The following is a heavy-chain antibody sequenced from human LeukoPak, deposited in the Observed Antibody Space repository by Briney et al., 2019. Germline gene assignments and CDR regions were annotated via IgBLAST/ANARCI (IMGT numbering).Heavy chain of an antibody. J-gene: IGHJ4*02. CDR2: INPSGGST. D-gene: IGHD6-6*01. V-gene: IGHV1-46*01. CDR1: GYTFTSYY. CDR3: AREGVAARPFDY. Sequence: AASVKASCKASGYTFTSYYMHWVRQAPGQGLEWMGIINPSGGSTSYAQKFQGRVTMTRDMSTSTVYMELSSLRSEDTAVYYCAREGVAARPFDYWGQGTLVTVSS.